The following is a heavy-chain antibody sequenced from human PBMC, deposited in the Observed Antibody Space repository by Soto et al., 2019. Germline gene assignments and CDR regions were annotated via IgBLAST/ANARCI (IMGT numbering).Heavy chain of an antibody. Sequence: EVQLLESGGGLVQPGGSLRLSCAASGFTFSNYDMCWVRQAPGKGLEWVSAVSESGRSTYYADSVKGHFTISRDNSKNTLYLQMNSLRAEDTALYFYAKDRLGVMDVWGQGTTVSVSS. D-gene: IGHD3-16*01. CDR3: AKDRLGVMDV. CDR2: VSESGRST. CDR1: GFTFSNYD. V-gene: IGHV3-23*01. J-gene: IGHJ6*02.